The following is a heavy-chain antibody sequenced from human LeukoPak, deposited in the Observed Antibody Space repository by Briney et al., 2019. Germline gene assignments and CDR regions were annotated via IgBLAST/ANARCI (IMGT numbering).Heavy chain of an antibody. CDR1: GFTFSSYA. CDR3: AKDTDPYYYGSGS. D-gene: IGHD3-10*01. V-gene: IGHV3-23*01. J-gene: IGHJ4*02. Sequence: GGSLRLSCAASGFTFSSYAMTWVRQAPGKGLEWVSTISSSGYSTYYADSVKGRFTISRDNSKNTLYLQMNSLRAEDTAVYYCAKDTDPYYYGSGSWGQGTLVTVSS. CDR2: ISSSGYST.